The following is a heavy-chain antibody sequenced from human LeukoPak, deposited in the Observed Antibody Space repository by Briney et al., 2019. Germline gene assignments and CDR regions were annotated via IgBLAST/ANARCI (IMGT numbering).Heavy chain of an antibody. Sequence: SETLSLTCTVSGCSISSSSYYWGWIRQPPGKGLEWIGSIYYSGSTYYNPSLKSRVTISVDTSKNQFSLKLSSVTAADTAVYYCARDPRNYDYVWGSYRPTPNFDYWGQGTLVTVSS. D-gene: IGHD3-16*02. CDR2: IYYSGST. J-gene: IGHJ4*02. CDR3: ARDPRNYDYVWGSYRPTPNFDY. CDR1: GCSISSSSYY. V-gene: IGHV4-39*07.